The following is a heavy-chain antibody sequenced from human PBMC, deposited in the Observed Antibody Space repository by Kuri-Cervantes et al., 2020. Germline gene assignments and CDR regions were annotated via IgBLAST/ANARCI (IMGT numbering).Heavy chain of an antibody. D-gene: IGHD6-6*01. CDR2: IIPIFGTA. J-gene: IGHJ6*03. CDR3: ARAPDYSSSTRKGRGSLYYYYYYMDV. V-gene: IGHV1-69*06. Sequence: SVKVSCKASGGTFSSYAISWVRQAPGQGLEWMGGIIPIFGTANYAQKFQGRVTITADKSTSTAYMELRSLRSDDTAVYYCARAPDYSSSTRKGRGSLYYYYYYMDVWGKGTTVTVSS. CDR1: GGTFSSYA.